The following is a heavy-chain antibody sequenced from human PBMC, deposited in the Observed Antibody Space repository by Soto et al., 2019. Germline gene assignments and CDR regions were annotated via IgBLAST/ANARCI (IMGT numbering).Heavy chain of an antibody. J-gene: IGHJ6*02. D-gene: IGHD3-22*01. CDR3: AKDRSMGYYPGQNFYYYGMDV. CDR2: FDTEDGET. V-gene: IGHV1-24*01. CDR1: GYTLTELS. Sequence: ASVKVSCKVSGYTLTELSMHWVRQAPGKGLEWMGGFDTEDGETIYSQKFQGRVTMTEDTSTDTAYMELSSLRSEDTAVYYCAKDRSMGYYPGQNFYYYGMDVWGQGTTVTVSS.